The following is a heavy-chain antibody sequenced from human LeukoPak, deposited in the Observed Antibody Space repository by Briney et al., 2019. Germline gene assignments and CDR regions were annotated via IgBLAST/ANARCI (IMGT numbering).Heavy chain of an antibody. J-gene: IGHJ2*01. Sequence: KPSETLSLTCTVSGASISLYYWRWIRQPAGKGLEWIGRMSSSGSTNYNPSLKSRVTISVDTSKNQFSLDLSSVTAADTAVYYCARDSRTEGPWYFDLWGRGTLVTVSS. V-gene: IGHV4-4*07. D-gene: IGHD3/OR15-3a*01. CDR3: ARDSRTEGPWYFDL. CDR1: GASISLYY. CDR2: MSSSGST.